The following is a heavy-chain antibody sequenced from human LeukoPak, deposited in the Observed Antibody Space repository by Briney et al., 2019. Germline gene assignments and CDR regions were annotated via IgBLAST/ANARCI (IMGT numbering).Heavy chain of an antibody. D-gene: IGHD2-2*01. CDR3: AKDSTRVVVVPAASPLDV. Sequence: GGSLRLSRAASGFTFSSYGMHWVRQAPGKGLEWVAFIRYDGSNKYYADSVKGRFTISRDNSKNTLYLQMNSLRAEDTAVYYCAKDSTRVVVVPAASPLDVWGKGTTVTISS. CDR2: IRYDGSNK. V-gene: IGHV3-30*02. CDR1: GFTFSSYG. J-gene: IGHJ6*04.